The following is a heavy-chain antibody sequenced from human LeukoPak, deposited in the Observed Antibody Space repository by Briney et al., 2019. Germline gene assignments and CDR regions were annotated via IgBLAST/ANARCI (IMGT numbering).Heavy chain of an antibody. J-gene: IGHJ4*02. CDR1: GYTFTSYV. D-gene: IGHD2-2*01. Sequence: ASVKVSCKASGYTFTSYVISRVRQAPGQGGEWMGWISPCKGNTNYAQKLQGRVTMTTDTCKSTAYLDLTSLRSDDTAVYYCARAEQYQLLLHWGQGTLVTVSS. CDR3: ARAEQYQLLLH. V-gene: IGHV1-18*01. CDR2: ISPCKGNT.